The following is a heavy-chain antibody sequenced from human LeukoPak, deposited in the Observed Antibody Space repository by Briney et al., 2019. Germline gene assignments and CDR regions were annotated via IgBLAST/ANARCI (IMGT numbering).Heavy chain of an antibody. Sequence: SETLSLTCTVSGGSISSYYWSWIRQPPGKGLEWIGHIYYSGSINYNPSLKSRVTISADMSKNQFSLNLSSVTAADTAVYYCAREGRDSSSWYGWFDPWGQGTLVTVSS. V-gene: IGHV4-59*01. J-gene: IGHJ5*02. CDR2: IYYSGSI. D-gene: IGHD6-13*01. CDR1: GGSISSYY. CDR3: AREGRDSSSWYGWFDP.